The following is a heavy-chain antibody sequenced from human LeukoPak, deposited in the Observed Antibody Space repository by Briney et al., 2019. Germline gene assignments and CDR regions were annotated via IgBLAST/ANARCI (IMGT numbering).Heavy chain of an antibody. Sequence: GGSLRLSCAVSGLTFSTYWMSWVRQAPGQGLEWVANVKHDGSEKYYVDSVKGRFTISRDNSKNTLYLQMNSLRAEDTAVYYCAKDRLRRGDNSFDYWGQGTLVTVSS. CDR1: GLTFSTYW. CDR2: VKHDGSEK. V-gene: IGHV3-7*03. J-gene: IGHJ4*02. CDR3: AKDRLRRGDNSFDY. D-gene: IGHD2-21*02.